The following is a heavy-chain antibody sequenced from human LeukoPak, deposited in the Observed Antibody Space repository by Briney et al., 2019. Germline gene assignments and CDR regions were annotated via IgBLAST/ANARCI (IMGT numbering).Heavy chain of an antibody. CDR2: ISYDGSNK. CDR1: GFTFSSYG. Sequence: GGSLRLSYAASGFTFSSYGMHWVRQAPGKGLEWVAVISYDGSNKYYADSVKGRFTISRDNSKNTLYLQMNSLTAEDTAVYYCAKKGSSSSRYYFDYWGQGTLVTVSS. D-gene: IGHD6-6*01. CDR3: AKKGSSSSRYYFDY. V-gene: IGHV3-30*18. J-gene: IGHJ4*02.